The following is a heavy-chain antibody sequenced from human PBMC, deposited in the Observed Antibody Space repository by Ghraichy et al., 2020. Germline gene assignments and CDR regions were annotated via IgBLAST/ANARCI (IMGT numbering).Heavy chain of an antibody. J-gene: IGHJ4*02. CDR2: IYYSGST. CDR1: GGSISSYY. Sequence: SETLSLTCTVSGGSISSYYWSWIRQPPGKGLEWIGYIYYSGSTNYNPSLKSRVTISVDTSKNQFSLKLSSVTAADTAVYYCARSSQYGDYYFDYWGQGTLVTVSS. CDR3: ARSSQYGDYYFDY. D-gene: IGHD4-17*01. V-gene: IGHV4-59*01.